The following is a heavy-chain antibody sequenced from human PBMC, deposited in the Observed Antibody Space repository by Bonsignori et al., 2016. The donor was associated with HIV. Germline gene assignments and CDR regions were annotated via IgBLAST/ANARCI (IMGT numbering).Heavy chain of an antibody. CDR3: ARERNWNPRLFDY. CDR1: GFTFSDYY. J-gene: IGHJ4*02. Sequence: GESLKISCAASGFTFSDYYMSWIRQAPGKGLEWVSYISSSGSTIYYADSVKGRFTISRDNAKNSLYLQMNSLRAEDTAVYYCARERNWNPRLFDYWGQGTLVTVSS. D-gene: IGHD1-20*01. CDR2: ISSSGSTI. V-gene: IGHV3-11*01.